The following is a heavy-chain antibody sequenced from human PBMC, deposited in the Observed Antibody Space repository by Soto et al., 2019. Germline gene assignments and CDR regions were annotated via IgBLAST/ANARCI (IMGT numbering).Heavy chain of an antibody. V-gene: IGHV3-23*01. CDR3: AKSYCSSTSCRREFYWFDP. CDR1: GFTFSSYA. Sequence: GGSLRLSCAASGFTFSSYAMSWVRQAPGKGLEWVSAISGSGGSTYYADSVKGRFTISRDNSKNTLYLQMNSLRAEDTAVYYCAKSYCSSTSCRREFYWFDPWGQGTLVTVSS. CDR2: ISGSGGST. D-gene: IGHD2-2*01. J-gene: IGHJ5*02.